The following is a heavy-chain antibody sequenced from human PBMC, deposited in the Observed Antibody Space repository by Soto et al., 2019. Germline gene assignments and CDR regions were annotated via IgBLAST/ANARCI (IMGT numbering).Heavy chain of an antibody. D-gene: IGHD4-17*01. Sequence: EVQVLESGGGLVQPGGSLRLSCAASGFTFSSYAMSWVRQAPGQGLEWVSAISGSGSTPYYAASVKDRFTISRDNPKNTLYLQMNSLRAEDTALYYWAKTPSMTIRDGFDHWGQGTLVTVSS. CDR2: ISGSGSTP. V-gene: IGHV3-23*01. CDR1: GFTFSSYA. J-gene: IGHJ4*02. CDR3: AKTPSMTIRDGFDH.